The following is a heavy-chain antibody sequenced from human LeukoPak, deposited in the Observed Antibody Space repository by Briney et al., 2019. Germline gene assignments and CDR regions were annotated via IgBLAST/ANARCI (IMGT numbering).Heavy chain of an antibody. Sequence: GGSLRLSCAASGFTFSTYAMTWVRQAPGKGLEWVSSISGGSSSPNYADSVEGRFSISRDNSKNTVYLQINSLRAEDTAVYYCARIEQKPRAVCGMDVWGQGTTVTVSS. CDR2: ISGGSSSP. CDR3: ARIEQKPRAVCGMDV. V-gene: IGHV3-23*01. D-gene: IGHD6-13*01. J-gene: IGHJ6*02. CDR1: GFTFSTYA.